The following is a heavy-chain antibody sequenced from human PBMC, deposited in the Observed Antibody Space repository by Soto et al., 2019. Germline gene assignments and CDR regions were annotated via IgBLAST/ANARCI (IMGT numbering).Heavy chain of an antibody. CDR1: GGFISSTSYY. CDR3: ARVPGP. V-gene: IGHV4-39*07. J-gene: IGHJ5*02. Sequence: PSETLSLTCTVSGGFISSTSYYWGWIRQPPGKGLEWIGSIYSSGSTYYNPSLKSRVTIFVDTSKNQFSLKLSSVTAADTAVYYCARVPGPWGQGTLVTVSS. CDR2: IYSSGST.